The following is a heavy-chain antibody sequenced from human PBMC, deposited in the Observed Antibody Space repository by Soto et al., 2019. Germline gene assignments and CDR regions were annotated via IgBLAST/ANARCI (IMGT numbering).Heavy chain of an antibody. CDR3: ARAVAAAGRGWFDP. CDR1: GGSISSGGYY. CDR2: IYYSGST. J-gene: IGHJ5*02. D-gene: IGHD6-13*01. V-gene: IGHV4-31*03. Sequence: SETLSLTCTVSGGSISSGGYYWSWIRQHPGKGLEWIGYIYYSGSTYYNPSLKSRVTISVDTSKNQFSLKLSSVTAADTAVYYCARAVAAAGRGWFDPWRQGTLVTVSS.